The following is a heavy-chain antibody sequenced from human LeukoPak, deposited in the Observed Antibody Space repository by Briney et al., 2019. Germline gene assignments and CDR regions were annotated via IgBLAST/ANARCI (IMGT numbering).Heavy chain of an antibody. CDR1: GGSISSHY. CDR3: ARDRGELLVFDY. CDR2: NYYSGST. Sequence: SETLSLTCTVSGGSISSHYWSWIRQPPGKGLEWVGYNYYSGSTNYNPSLKSRVTISVDTSKNQFSLKLSSVTAADTAVYYCARDRGELLVFDYWGQGTLVTVSS. D-gene: IGHD1-26*01. J-gene: IGHJ4*02. V-gene: IGHV4-59*11.